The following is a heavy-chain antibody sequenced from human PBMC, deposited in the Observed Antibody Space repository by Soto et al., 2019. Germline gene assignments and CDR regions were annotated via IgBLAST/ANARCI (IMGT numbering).Heavy chain of an antibody. V-gene: IGHV1-69*01. CDR1: GGTFSSYA. Sequence: QVPLVQSGAEVKKPGSSVKVSCKASGGTFSSYAISWVRQAPGQGLEWMGGIIPIFGTANYAQKFQGRVTITADESTSTAYMELSSLRSEDTAVYYCARDIVVVVAATPYYYGMDVWGQGTTVTVSS. D-gene: IGHD2-15*01. J-gene: IGHJ6*02. CDR2: IIPIFGTA. CDR3: ARDIVVVVAATPYYYGMDV.